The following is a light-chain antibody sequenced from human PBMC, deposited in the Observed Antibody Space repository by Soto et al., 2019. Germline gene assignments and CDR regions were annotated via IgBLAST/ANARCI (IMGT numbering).Light chain of an antibody. V-gene: IGKV3-20*01. Sequence: EIVLTKSPGTLSLSPGERATLSCRASQSVSSSYLAWYQQKPGQAPRLLIYGASSRATSIPDRFSGSGSGTDFTLTISRLEPEDFAVYYCQQYGSPRTFGQGTKVEIK. CDR2: GAS. CDR1: QSVSSSY. J-gene: IGKJ1*01. CDR3: QQYGSPRT.